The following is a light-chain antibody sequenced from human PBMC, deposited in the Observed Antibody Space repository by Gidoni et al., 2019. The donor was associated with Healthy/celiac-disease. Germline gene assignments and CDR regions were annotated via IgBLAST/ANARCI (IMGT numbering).Light chain of an antibody. CDR3: MQALQTPPCS. CDR1: RSLLHSNGYNY. Sequence: DIVMTQSPLSLPVTPGEPASISCRSSRSLLHSNGYNYLDWYLQKPGQSPQLLIYLGSNRASGVPDRFSGSGSGTDFTLKISRVEAEDVGVYYCMQALQTPPCSFGQXTKLEIK. V-gene: IGKV2-28*01. J-gene: IGKJ2*04. CDR2: LGS.